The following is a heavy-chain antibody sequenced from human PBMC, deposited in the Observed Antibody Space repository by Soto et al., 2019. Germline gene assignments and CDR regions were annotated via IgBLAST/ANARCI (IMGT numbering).Heavy chain of an antibody. J-gene: IGHJ4*02. CDR1: GFTFSSFG. D-gene: IGHD3-16*01. CDR3: AKDRLAGGFDY. V-gene: IGHV3-30*18. CDR2: ISYDGTNK. Sequence: GGSLRLSCAASGFTFSSFGMHWVRQAPGKGLEWVAVISYDGTNKYYADSVKGRFTISRDNSKNTLYLQMNSLRAEDTAVYYCAKDRLAGGFDYWGQGTLVTVSS.